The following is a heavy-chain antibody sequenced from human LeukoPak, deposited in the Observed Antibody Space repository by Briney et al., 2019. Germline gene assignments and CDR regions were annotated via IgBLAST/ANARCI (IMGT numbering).Heavy chain of an antibody. J-gene: IGHJ6*03. Sequence: SETLSLTCAVYGGSFSGYYWSWIRQPPGKGLEWIGEINHSGSTNYNPSLKSRVTISVDTSKNQFSLKLSSVTAADTAVYYCARGRSYGPKQYYYYYMDVWGKGTTVTVSS. CDR1: GGSFSGYY. D-gene: IGHD5-18*01. CDR3: ARGRSYGPKQYYYYYMDV. V-gene: IGHV4-34*01. CDR2: INHSGST.